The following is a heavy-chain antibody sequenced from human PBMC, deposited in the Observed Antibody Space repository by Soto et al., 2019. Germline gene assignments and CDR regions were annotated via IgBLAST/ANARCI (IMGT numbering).Heavy chain of an antibody. CDR2: IIPIFGTA. Sequence: SVKVSCKASGGTFSSYAISWVRQAPGQGLEWMGGIIPIFGTANYAQKFQGRVTITADESTSTAYMELSSLRSEDTAVYYCARAKRGEAHSSRWYGFDYWGQGTLVTVSS. J-gene: IGHJ4*02. CDR3: ARAKRGEAHSSRWYGFDY. V-gene: IGHV1-69*13. CDR1: GGTFSSYA. D-gene: IGHD6-13*01.